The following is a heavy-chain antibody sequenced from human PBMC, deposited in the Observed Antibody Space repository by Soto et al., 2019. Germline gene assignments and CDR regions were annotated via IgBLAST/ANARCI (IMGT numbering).Heavy chain of an antibody. CDR2: IKQDGSEK. CDR3: ARGTEGGDYGDEGDWFDP. CDR1: GFTFSSYW. D-gene: IGHD4-17*01. V-gene: IGHV3-7*01. J-gene: IGHJ5*02. Sequence: GGSLRLSCAASGFTFSSYWMSWVRQAPGKGLEWVANIKQDGSEKYYVDSVKGRFTISRDNAKNSLYLQMNSLRAEDTAVYYCARGTEGGDYGDEGDWFDPWGQRTLVTVSS.